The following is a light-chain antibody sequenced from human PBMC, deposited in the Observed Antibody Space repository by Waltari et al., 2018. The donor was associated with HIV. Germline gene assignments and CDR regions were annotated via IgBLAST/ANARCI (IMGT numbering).Light chain of an antibody. CDR1: TSNIGKNF. CDR2: END. J-gene: IGLJ2*01. Sequence: QSLLTQPPSVSAAPGPQVTISCSGNTSNIGKNFVSWYRHAPGAAPKLLIFENDHRAAGIPDRFSASTFGASASLTITALQGDDEADYYCQTWDSGLNAIVFGDGTKLTVL. CDR3: QTWDSGLNAIV. V-gene: IGLV1-51*01.